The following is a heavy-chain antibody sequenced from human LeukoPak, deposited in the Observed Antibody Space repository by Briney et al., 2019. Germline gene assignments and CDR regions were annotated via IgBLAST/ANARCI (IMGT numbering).Heavy chain of an antibody. CDR2: TYPGDSDT. CDR3: ARASVSMLRGVITGKWFDP. CDR1: GYIFTTYW. D-gene: IGHD3-10*01. Sequence: GESLKISCKSSGYIFTTYWIGWVRPMPGKGLEWMGITYPGDSDTRYSPSFQGQVTISVDKSISTAYLQWGSLKASDTAMYYCARASVSMLRGVITGKWFDPWGQGTLVTVSS. J-gene: IGHJ5*02. V-gene: IGHV5-51*01.